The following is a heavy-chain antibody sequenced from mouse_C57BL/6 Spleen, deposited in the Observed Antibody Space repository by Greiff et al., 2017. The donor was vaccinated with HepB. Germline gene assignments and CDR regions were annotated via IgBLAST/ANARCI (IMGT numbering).Heavy chain of an antibody. V-gene: IGHV1-50*01. Sequence: QVQLQQPGAELVKPGASVKLSCKASGYTFTSYWMQWVKQRPGQGLEWIGEIDPSDSYTNYNQKLKGKATLTVDTSSSTAYMQLSSLTSEDSAVYYCARSRGGYYFDYWGQGTTLTVSS. J-gene: IGHJ2*01. CDR1: GYTFTSYW. D-gene: IGHD1-1*02. CDR3: ARSRGGYYFDY. CDR2: IDPSDSYT.